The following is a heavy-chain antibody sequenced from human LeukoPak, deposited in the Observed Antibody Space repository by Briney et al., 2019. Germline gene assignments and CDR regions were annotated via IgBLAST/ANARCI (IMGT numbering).Heavy chain of an antibody. J-gene: IGHJ4*02. CDR1: GGTFSSYA. Sequence: ASVKVSCKASGGTFSSYAISWVRQAPGQGLEWMGGIIPIFGTANYAQKFQGRVTITADESTSTAYMELSSLRSEDTAVYYCARSKIVVVVAANRRGFDYWGQGTLVTVSS. CDR3: ARSKIVVVVAANRRGFDY. V-gene: IGHV1-69*13. CDR2: IIPIFGTA. D-gene: IGHD2-15*01.